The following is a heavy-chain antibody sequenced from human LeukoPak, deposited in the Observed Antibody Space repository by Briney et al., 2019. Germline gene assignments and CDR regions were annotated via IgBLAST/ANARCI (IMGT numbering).Heavy chain of an antibody. CDR3: AKPARGDYVGRRAFDI. J-gene: IGHJ3*02. Sequence: ASVKVSCKASGYTFTSYDINWVRQATGQGLESMGWMNPNSGNTGYAQKFQGRVTMTRNTSISTAYMELSSLRSEDTAVYYCAKPARGDYVGRRAFDIWGQGTMVTVSS. CDR2: MNPNSGNT. D-gene: IGHD4-17*01. CDR1: GYTFTSYD. V-gene: IGHV1-8*01.